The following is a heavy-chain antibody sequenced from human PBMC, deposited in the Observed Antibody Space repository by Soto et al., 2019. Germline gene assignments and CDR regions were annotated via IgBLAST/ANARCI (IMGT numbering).Heavy chain of an antibody. D-gene: IGHD3-10*01. CDR2: ISSSSSYI. J-gene: IGHJ4*02. CDR1: GFTFSSYS. Sequence: GGSLRLSCAASGFTFSSYSMNWVRQAPGKGLEWVSSISSSSSYIYYADSVKGRFTISRDNAKNSLYLQMNSLRAEDTAVYYCARSLLLWFGELSATDYWGQGTLVTVS. CDR3: ARSLLLWFGELSATDY. V-gene: IGHV3-21*01.